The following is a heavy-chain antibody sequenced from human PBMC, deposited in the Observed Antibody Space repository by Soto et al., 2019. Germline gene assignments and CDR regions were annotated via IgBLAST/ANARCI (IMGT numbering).Heavy chain of an antibody. CDR3: AAWGGLPRYY. CDR1: GGSISSGGYS. V-gene: IGHV4-30-2*01. D-gene: IGHD7-27*01. Sequence: QLQLQESGSGLVKPSQTLSLTCAVSGGSISSGGYSWSWIRQPPGKGLEWIGYIYHSWSTYYNPALTSRVTIPVDSAENQVSLKLRSVTAADTDVYYCAAWGGLPRYYLGQGTLVTVCS. J-gene: IGHJ4*02. CDR2: IYHSWST.